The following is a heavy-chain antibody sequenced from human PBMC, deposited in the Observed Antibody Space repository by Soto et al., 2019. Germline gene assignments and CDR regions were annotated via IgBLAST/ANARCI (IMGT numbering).Heavy chain of an antibody. Sequence: TLSLTCAVYGGSFSGYYWSWIRQPPGKGLEWIGEINHSGSTNYNPSLKSRVTISVDTSKNQFSLKVSSVTAADTAVYYCARGNTPLDYWGQGTLVTVSS. CDR1: GGSFSGYY. CDR2: INHSGST. V-gene: IGHV4-34*01. CDR3: ARGNTPLDY. D-gene: IGHD2-15*01. J-gene: IGHJ4*02.